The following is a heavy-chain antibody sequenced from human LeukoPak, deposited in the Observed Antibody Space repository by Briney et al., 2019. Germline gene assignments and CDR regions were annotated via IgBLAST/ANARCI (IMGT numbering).Heavy chain of an antibody. CDR2: IQQVANRK. J-gene: IGHJ6*02. CDR1: GFTFSSHW. D-gene: IGHD4-11*01. V-gene: IGHV3-7*03. Sequence: GGSLRLSCAASGFTFSSHWINWVRQAPGKGLEWVANIQQVANRKYYVDSVEGRFTISRDNDRNSVYLQMNSLRVEDTAVYYCARGATDDSNDFYGLDVWGQGTTVTVSS. CDR3: ARGATDDSNDFYGLDV.